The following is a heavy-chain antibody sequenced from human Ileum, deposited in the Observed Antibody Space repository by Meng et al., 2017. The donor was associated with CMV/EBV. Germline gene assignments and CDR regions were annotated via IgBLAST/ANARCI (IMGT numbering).Heavy chain of an antibody. CDR2: IISSSGTM. Sequence: GESLKISCVASGFTFSSYSMNWVRQAPGKGLEWVSCIISSSGTMYYADSVRGRFTISRDNAKNPLYLQMNSLRAEDTAVYYCARGASDLDYWGQGTLVTVSS. D-gene: IGHD4/OR15-4a*01. CDR3: ARGASDLDY. CDR1: GFTFSSYS. J-gene: IGHJ4*02. V-gene: IGHV3-48*04.